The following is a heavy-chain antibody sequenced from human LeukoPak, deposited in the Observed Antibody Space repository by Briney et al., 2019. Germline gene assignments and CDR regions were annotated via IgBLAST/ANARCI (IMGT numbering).Heavy chain of an antibody. CDR1: GGSISSYY. CDR2: IYYSGST. CDR3: ARRGYDILTGYSYNWFDP. V-gene: IGHV4-59*01. J-gene: IGHJ5*02. Sequence: TSETLSLTCTVSGGSISSYYWSWIRQPPGKGLEWIGYIYYSGSTNYNPSLKSRVTISVDTSKNQFSLKLSSVTAADTAVYYCARRGYDILTGYSYNWFDPWGQGTLVTASS. D-gene: IGHD3-9*01.